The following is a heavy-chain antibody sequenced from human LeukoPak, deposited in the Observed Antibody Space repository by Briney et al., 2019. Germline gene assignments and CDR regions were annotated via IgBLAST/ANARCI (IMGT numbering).Heavy chain of an antibody. J-gene: IGHJ4*02. V-gene: IGHV4-59*01. D-gene: IGHD3-3*01. CDR1: GGSLSSYY. CDR2: IYYSGST. CDR3: ARGIGGSYYAY. Sequence: SETLSLTCTVSGGSLSSYYWSWIRQPPGKGLEWIGYIYYSGSTNYNPSLKSRVTISVDTSKNQFSLKLSSVTAADTAVYYCARGIGGSYYAYWGQGTLVTVPS.